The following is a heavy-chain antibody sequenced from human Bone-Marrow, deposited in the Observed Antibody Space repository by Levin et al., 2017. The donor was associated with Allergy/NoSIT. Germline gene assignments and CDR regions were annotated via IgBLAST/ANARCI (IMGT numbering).Heavy chain of an antibody. J-gene: IGHJ6*02. CDR3: ARDRDYYDSSGYDIVYYGMDV. Sequence: SQTPSLTCTVSGASISSNDYYWSWIRQPPGKGLEWIGYIYSSGNTHYNPSLKSRVTMSLDAYKNQISLKLNSVTAADTAVYYCARDRDYYDSSGYDIVYYGMDVWGQGTTVTVSS. D-gene: IGHD3-22*01. CDR2: IYSSGNT. V-gene: IGHV4-30-4*01. CDR1: GASISSNDYY.